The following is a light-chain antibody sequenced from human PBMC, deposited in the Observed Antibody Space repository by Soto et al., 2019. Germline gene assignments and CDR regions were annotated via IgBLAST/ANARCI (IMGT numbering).Light chain of an antibody. Sequence: QSALTQPASVSGSPGQSITISCTGTSSDVGRYDLVSWYQHHPGHAPKLVIAEVNKRPSGVSNRFSGSKPGNTASLTISGLQADDEADYHCCSFAGTSTFVFGTGTRSPS. CDR3: CSFAGTSTFV. J-gene: IGLJ1*01. V-gene: IGLV2-23*02. CDR2: EVN. CDR1: SSDVGRYDL.